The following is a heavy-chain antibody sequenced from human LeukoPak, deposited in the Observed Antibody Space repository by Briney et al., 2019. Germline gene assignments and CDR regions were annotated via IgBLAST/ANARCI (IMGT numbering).Heavy chain of an antibody. Sequence: PGGSLRLSCAASGFIFSNYAMNWVRQAPGKGLEWVSIIGADGTKTYYADSVKGRFTIPRGNSKNTLYLQMNSLRAEDTAVYYCAKDRFKGPGDYHLNWGQGTLVTVSS. V-gene: IGHV3-23*01. J-gene: IGHJ4*02. CDR2: IGADGTKT. D-gene: IGHD4-17*01. CDR1: GFIFSNYA. CDR3: AKDRFKGPGDYHLN.